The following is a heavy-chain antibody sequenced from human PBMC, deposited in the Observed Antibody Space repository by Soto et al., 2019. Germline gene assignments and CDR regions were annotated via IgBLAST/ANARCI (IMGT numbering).Heavy chain of an antibody. Sequence: QLQESGPGLVKPSQTLSLTCAVSGGSISSGGYSWSWIRQPPGKGLEWIGYIYHSGSTYYNPSRKSRVTISVDRSKNQFSLKLSSVTAADTAVYYCARNTYYYDSSGYYYVDWFDPWGQGTLVTVSS. J-gene: IGHJ5*02. CDR3: ARNTYYYDSSGYYYVDWFDP. CDR1: GGSISSGGYS. D-gene: IGHD3-22*01. CDR2: IYHSGST. V-gene: IGHV4-30-2*01.